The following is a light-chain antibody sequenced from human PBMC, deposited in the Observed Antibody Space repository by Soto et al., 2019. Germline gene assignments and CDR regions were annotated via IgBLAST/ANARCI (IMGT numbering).Light chain of an antibody. J-gene: IGKJ3*01. CDR1: QTLRGNH. V-gene: IGKV3-20*01. CDR2: GQS. CDR3: HQFGSSPFT. Sequence: EIVLTQSPATLSLSPGDSAALSCWASQTLRGNHFAWYQQIPGQPPRLLVYGQSGRATGIPDRFSGSVSRAVCKLTISRVEPEDSAIYYCHQFGSSPFTFGPGTK.